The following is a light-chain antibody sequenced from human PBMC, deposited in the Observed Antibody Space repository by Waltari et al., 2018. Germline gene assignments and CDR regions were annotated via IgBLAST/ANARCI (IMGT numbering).Light chain of an antibody. CDR3: QQSRSFPLT. V-gene: IGKV6-21*01. J-gene: IGKJ4*01. Sequence: IVLTQSQDFQSVTPKEKVTITCRASQDISTSVHWYQQKPDQSPKLLIKYASESFSGVPSRFSGSGSGTHFTLTINSLEAEDAATYYCQQSRSFPLTFGGGTKVEIK. CDR1: QDISTS. CDR2: YAS.